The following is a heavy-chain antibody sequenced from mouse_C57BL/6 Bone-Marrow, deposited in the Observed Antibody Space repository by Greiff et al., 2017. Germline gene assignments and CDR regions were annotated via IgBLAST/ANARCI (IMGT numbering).Heavy chain of an antibody. CDR1: GYTFTSYG. J-gene: IGHJ2*01. CDR2: IYPRSGNT. V-gene: IGHV1-81*01. CDR3: AAQGLYFDY. Sequence: QVQLKQSGAELVRPGASVKLSCKASGYTFTSYGISWVKQRPGQGLEWIGEIYPRSGNTYYNEKFKGKATLTADKSSSTAYMELRSLTSEDSAVYFCAAQGLYFDYWGQGTTLTVSS.